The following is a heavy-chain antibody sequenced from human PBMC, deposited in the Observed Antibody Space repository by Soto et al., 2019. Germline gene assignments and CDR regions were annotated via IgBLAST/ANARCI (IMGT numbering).Heavy chain of an antibody. D-gene: IGHD1-1*01. J-gene: IGHJ4*02. Sequence: ASVKVSCKASGYTFTSYDIYWVRQATGQGLEWMGWMNPNTGNSGYAQKFQGRVTMTSDTSISTAHMELSSLRSEDTAVYYCARRAETNGWNGFGADKYYFDFWGQGPLLTVSS. CDR3: ARRAETNGWNGFGADKYYFDF. CDR1: GYTFTSYD. V-gene: IGHV1-8*01. CDR2: MNPNTGNS.